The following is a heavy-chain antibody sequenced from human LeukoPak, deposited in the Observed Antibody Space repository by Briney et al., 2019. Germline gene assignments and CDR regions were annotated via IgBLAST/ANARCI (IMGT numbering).Heavy chain of an antibody. CDR1: GGSINNNDCY. CDR2: IYYSGSS. Sequence: PSETLSLTCSVSGGSINNNDCYWGWIRQPPGKGLEWIASIYYSGSSYYNPSLKSRVTISVDTSKSQFSLKLSSVTAADPAVYYCVRQDYAGYFDYWGQGTLATVSS. CDR3: VRQDYAGYFDY. J-gene: IGHJ4*02. D-gene: IGHD4/OR15-4a*01. V-gene: IGHV4-39*01.